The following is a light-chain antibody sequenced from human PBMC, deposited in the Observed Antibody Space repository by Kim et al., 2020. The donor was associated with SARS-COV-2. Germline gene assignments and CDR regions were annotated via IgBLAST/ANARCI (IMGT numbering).Light chain of an antibody. Sequence: AVGERVIITCRASHRISSWFAGYQQKPGNDPTILIYDASTLEKGVPSRRSGSGAGTKFSPPISSSQQDDFTTYYCQQYNSYSPWTFGQGTKVDIK. CDR1: HRISSW. V-gene: IGKV1-5*01. CDR3: QQYNSYSPWT. J-gene: IGKJ1*01. CDR2: DAS.